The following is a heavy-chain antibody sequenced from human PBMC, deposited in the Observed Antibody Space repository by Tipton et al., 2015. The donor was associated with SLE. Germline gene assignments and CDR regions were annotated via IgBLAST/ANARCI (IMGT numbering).Heavy chain of an antibody. CDR3: AKGGIAVAGPGALVDY. CDR2: IKPDGSEK. Sequence: GSLRLSCAASEFTFSSFWMSWVRRAPGKGLEWVANIKPDGSEKYYVDSLKGRFTISRDNAKNSLYLQMNSLRAEDTAVYYCAKGGIAVAGPGALVDYWGQGTLVTVSS. V-gene: IGHV3-7*03. J-gene: IGHJ4*02. CDR1: EFTFSSFW. D-gene: IGHD6-19*01.